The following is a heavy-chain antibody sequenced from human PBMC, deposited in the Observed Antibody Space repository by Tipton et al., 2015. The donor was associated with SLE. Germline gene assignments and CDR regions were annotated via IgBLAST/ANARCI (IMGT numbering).Heavy chain of an antibody. J-gene: IGHJ4*02. CDR3: ARGLDIAAVGHDY. V-gene: IGHV4-59*01. CDR1: GGSISSYY. D-gene: IGHD6-13*01. CDR2: IYYSGST. Sequence: LRLSCTVSGGSISSYYWSWIRQPPGKGLEWIGYIYYSGSTNYNPSLKSRVTISVDTSKNQFSLKLSSVTAADTAVYYCARGLDIAAVGHDYWGQGTLVTVSS.